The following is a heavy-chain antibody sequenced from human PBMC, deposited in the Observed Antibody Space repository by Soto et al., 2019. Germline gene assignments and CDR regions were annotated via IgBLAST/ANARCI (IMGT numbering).Heavy chain of an antibody. CDR2: IHYSGST. J-gene: IGHJ6*02. V-gene: IGHV4-39*07. Sequence: SQTLSLTSTVSGGSISGRSFYWGWIRQPPGKGLESIATIHYSGSTYYNPSLKSRVTISVDTSKNQFSLKLSSVTAADTAVYYCARCPADCSRISCYHYYYYSMDVWVHGTPVT. D-gene: IGHD2-2*01. CDR3: ARCPADCSRISCYHYYYYSMDV. CDR1: GGSISGRSFY.